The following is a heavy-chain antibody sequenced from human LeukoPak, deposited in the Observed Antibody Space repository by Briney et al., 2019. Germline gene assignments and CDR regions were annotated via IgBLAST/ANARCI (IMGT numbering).Heavy chain of an antibody. D-gene: IGHD3-10*01. CDR3: AKGPYGLGIYYGMDV. CDR1: GFTFSSSA. Sequence: GGSLRLSCAASGFTFSSSAMTWVRQAPGKGLEWVSLISGSGGNTYYADSVKGRFTISRDNSKNTLYLQMNSLRAEDTAVYYCAKGPYGLGIYYGMDVWAKGPRSP. CDR2: ISGSGGNT. V-gene: IGHV3-23*01. J-gene: IGHJ6*02.